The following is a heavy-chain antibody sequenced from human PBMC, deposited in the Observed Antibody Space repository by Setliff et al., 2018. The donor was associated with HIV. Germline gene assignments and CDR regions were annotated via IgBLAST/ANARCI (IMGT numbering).Heavy chain of an antibody. CDR3: ARGIYSYGYLFDY. J-gene: IGHJ4*02. D-gene: IGHD5-18*01. Sequence: SETLSLTCTVSGGSISSGSYYWSWIRQPAGKGLEWIGRIYTSGSTNYNPSLKSRVSISVDTSKNRFSLKLSAVTAADTAVYYCARGIYSYGYLFDYWGQGTLVTVSS. CDR2: IYTSGST. CDR1: GGSISSGSYY. V-gene: IGHV4-61*02.